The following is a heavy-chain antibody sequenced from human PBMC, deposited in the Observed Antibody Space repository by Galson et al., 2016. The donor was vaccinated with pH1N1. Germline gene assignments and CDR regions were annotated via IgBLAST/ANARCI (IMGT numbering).Heavy chain of an antibody. Sequence: SLRLSCAASGFTFSSFNMFWVRQAPGKGLECVAVISYGGTIKYYADSVKGRFSLSSDNSETTLYLQMNSLRPQETAVYYRARDNYGDFDTHYFGMDVWGQGTTVTVSS. D-gene: IGHD4-17*01. V-gene: IGHV3-30-3*01. CDR3: ARDNYGDFDTHYFGMDV. CDR1: GFTFSSFN. J-gene: IGHJ6*02. CDR2: ISYGGTIK.